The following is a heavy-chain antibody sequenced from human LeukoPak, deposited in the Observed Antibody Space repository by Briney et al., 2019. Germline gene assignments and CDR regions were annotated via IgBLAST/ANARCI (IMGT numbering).Heavy chain of an antibody. CDR3: ARRVRGVIISFYYYNGMDV. CDR2: INHSGGT. V-gene: IGHV4-34*01. Sequence: SETLSLTCAVYGGSFSDYYWSWVRQAPGKGLEWMGEINHSGGTDYNPSLTSRGTISVDTSKNQLSLKVRSVTAADTAVYYCARRVRGVIISFYYYNGMDVWGQGTTVTASS. CDR1: GGSFSDYY. D-gene: IGHD3-10*01. J-gene: IGHJ6*02.